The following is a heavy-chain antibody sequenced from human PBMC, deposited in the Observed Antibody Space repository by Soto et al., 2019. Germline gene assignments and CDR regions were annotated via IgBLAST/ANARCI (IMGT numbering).Heavy chain of an antibody. V-gene: IGHV1-18*01. D-gene: IGHD6-19*01. J-gene: IGHJ5*02. CDR2: ISPYNGKT. CDR3: ARDYSSGWSTNFWGKGENWFDP. Sequence: QVQLVQSGAEVKKPGASVKVSCKTSGYTFTSYGNSWVRQAPGQGLEWMGWISPYNGKTNYAQKVQGRVTMTTDTSTSTAYMELRSLRSDDTAVYYCARDYSSGWSTNFWGKGENWFDPWGQGTLVTVSS. CDR1: GYTFTSYG.